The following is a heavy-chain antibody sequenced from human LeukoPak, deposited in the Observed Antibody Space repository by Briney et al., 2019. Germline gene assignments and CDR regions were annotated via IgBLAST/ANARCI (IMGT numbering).Heavy chain of an antibody. CDR1: GGSFSGYY. Sequence: SETLSLTCAVYGGSFSGYYWSWIRQPPGKGLEWIGEINHSGSTNYNPSLKSRVTISVDTSKSQFFLKLSSVTAADTAVYYCARLSIPVAGFVHDAFDIWGQGTMVTVSS. CDR3: ARLSIPVAGFVHDAFDI. D-gene: IGHD6-19*01. CDR2: INHSGST. J-gene: IGHJ3*02. V-gene: IGHV4-34*01.